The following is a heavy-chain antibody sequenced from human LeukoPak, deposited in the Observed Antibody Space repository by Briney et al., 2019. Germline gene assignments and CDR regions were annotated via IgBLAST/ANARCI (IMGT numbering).Heavy chain of an antibody. CDR1: GYTFTGYY. J-gene: IGHJ6*02. CDR2: INSDGSST. D-gene: IGHD3-10*01. V-gene: IGHV3-74*01. Sequence: SCKASGYTFTGYYMHWVRQAPGKGLVWVSRINSDGSSTSYADSVKGRFTISRDNAKNTLYLQMNSLRAEDTAVYYCAREVGSVRYYGMDVWGQGTTVTVSS. CDR3: AREVGSVRYYGMDV.